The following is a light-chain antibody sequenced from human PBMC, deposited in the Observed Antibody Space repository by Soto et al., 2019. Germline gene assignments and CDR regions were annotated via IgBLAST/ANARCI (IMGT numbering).Light chain of an antibody. CDR3: SSYTTSTSFIL. V-gene: IGLV2-14*01. CDR1: SSDIGNYDF. CDR2: EVS. J-gene: IGLJ2*01. Sequence: QSVLTQPASVSGSPGQSITISCTGTSSDIGNYDFVSWYQQVPGTAPKAMIYEVSSRPSGVSNRFSGSKSGNTASLTISGLHAEDEAYYYCSSYTTSTSFILFGGGPKLTVL.